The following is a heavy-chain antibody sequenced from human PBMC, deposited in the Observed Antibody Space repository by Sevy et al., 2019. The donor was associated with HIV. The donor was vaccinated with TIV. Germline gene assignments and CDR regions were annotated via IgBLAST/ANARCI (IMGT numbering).Heavy chain of an antibody. CDR2: TNHSGST. J-gene: IGHJ3*02. D-gene: IGHD2-2*01. CDR1: GGSFSGYY. Sequence: SETLSLTCAVYGGSFSGYYWSWIRQPPGKGLEWNGETNHSGSTNYNPSLKSRVTISVDTAKNQFSLKLSSLTAADTAVYYCARHCGSTSCSHAFDIWGQGTMVTVSS. V-gene: IGHV4-34*01. CDR3: ARHCGSTSCSHAFDI.